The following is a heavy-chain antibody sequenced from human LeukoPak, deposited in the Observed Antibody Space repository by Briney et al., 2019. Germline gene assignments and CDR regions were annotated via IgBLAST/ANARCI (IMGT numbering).Heavy chain of an antibody. D-gene: IGHD4-23*01. CDR3: ARDSPTTVVTPPGSFDI. Sequence: GGSLRLSCAASGFIFSSCGMHWVRQAPGKGLEWVAVIWYDGSNKFYADSVKGRFTISRDNSKNTLYLQMNSLSAEDTAVYYCARDSPTTVVTPPGSFDIWGQGTMVTVSS. CDR1: GFIFSSCG. V-gene: IGHV3-33*08. J-gene: IGHJ3*02. CDR2: IWYDGSNK.